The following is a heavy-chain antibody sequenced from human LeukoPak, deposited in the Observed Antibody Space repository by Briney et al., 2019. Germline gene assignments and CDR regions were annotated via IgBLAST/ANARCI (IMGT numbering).Heavy chain of an antibody. Sequence: GSLRLSCAASGFTLSSYWMSWVRQAPGKGLEWVANIKQDGSEKYYVDSVKGRFTISRDNAKNSLYLQMNSLRAEDTAVYYCARVGTAVAGSSYFDYWGQGTLVTVSS. CDR1: GFTLSSYW. CDR3: ARVGTAVAGSSYFDY. J-gene: IGHJ4*02. CDR2: IKQDGSEK. D-gene: IGHD6-19*01. V-gene: IGHV3-7*01.